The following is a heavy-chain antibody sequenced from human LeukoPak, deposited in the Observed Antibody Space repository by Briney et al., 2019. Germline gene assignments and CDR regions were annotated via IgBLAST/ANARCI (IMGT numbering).Heavy chain of an antibody. CDR2: IYTSGST. CDR1: GGSISSGSYY. V-gene: IGHV4-61*02. J-gene: IGHJ6*03. D-gene: IGHD3-3*02. Sequence: SQTLSLTCTVSGGSISSGSYYWSWIRQPAGKGLEWIGRIYTSGSTNYNPSLKSRVTISVDTSKNQFSLKLSSVTAVDTAVYYCARAIRSYYMDVWGKGTTVTVSS. CDR3: ARAIRSYYMDV.